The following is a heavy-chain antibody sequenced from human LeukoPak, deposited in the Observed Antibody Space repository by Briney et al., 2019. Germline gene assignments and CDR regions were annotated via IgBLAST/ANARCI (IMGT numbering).Heavy chain of an antibody. CDR1: GFTFSSYA. CDR3: AKKASGWYGNSFDY. J-gene: IGHJ4*02. D-gene: IGHD6-19*01. V-gene: IGHV3-23*03. CDR2: IYSGGST. Sequence: AGGSLRLSCAASGFTFSSYAMSWVRQAPGKGLEWVSVIYSGGSTYYADSVKGRFTISRDNSKNTLYLQMNSLRAEDTAVYYCAKKASGWYGNSFDYWGQGTLVTVSS.